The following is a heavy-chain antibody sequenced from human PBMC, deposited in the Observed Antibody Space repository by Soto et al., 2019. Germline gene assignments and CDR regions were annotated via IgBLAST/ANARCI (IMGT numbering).Heavy chain of an antibody. V-gene: IGHV4-30-2*01. CDR1: GGSISSGGYS. D-gene: IGHD3-3*01. CDR2: IYHSGRT. CDR3: ARRRIGDY. J-gene: IGHJ4*02. Sequence: TLSLTCAVSGGSISSGGYSWSWIRQPPGKGLEWIGYIYHSGRTYYNPSLKSRVTISVDRSKNQFSLKLTSVTAADTAVYYCARRRIGDYWGQGTPVTVSS.